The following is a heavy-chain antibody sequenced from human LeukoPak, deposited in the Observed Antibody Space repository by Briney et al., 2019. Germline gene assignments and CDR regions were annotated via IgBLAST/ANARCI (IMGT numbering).Heavy chain of an antibody. CDR3: ARTTTVTTSSYGY. J-gene: IGHJ4*02. CDR1: GFSFSSYS. Sequence: PGGSLRLSCAASGFSFSSYSMNWVRQAPGKGLEWVSYISSSSSSIYYADSVKGRFTISRDNAKNSLYLQMNSLRAEDTAVYYCARTTTVTTSSYGYWGQGTLVTVSS. V-gene: IGHV3-21*05. D-gene: IGHD4-17*01. CDR2: ISSSSSSI.